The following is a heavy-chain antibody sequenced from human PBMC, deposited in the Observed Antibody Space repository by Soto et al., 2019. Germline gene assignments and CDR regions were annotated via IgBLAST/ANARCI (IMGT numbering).Heavy chain of an antibody. Sequence: QVQLVQSGDEVKKPGASVKVSCKASGYIFVNYGIAWVRQAPGQGLEWMGWISPYTGNTHSATKVQGRLTMTTDTTTSTSYMDLGSLTSDDTAVYYCVMVDNYVTPTPQDVWGQGTTVTVSS. D-gene: IGHD3-16*01. CDR3: VMVDNYVTPTPQDV. CDR2: ISPYTGNT. V-gene: IGHV1-18*01. CDR1: GYIFVNYG. J-gene: IGHJ6*02.